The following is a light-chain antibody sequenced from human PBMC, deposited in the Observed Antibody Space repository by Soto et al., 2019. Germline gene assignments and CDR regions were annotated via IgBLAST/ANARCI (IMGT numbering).Light chain of an antibody. CDR1: QSISNY. CDR3: QQSQSTPIT. J-gene: IGKJ5*01. CDR2: AAS. V-gene: IGKV1-39*01. Sequence: DIQMTQSPSSLSSSVGYRFTVTCLASQSISNYLNWYQQKPGKAPELLIYAASTLQSGVPSRFRGSGSATNFTLTISSLQPEDFATYFCQQSQSTPITFGQGTRLEIK.